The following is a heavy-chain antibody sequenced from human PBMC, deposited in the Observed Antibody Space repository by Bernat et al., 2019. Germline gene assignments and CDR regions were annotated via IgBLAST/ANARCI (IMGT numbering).Heavy chain of an antibody. Sequence: EVQLVESGGGLVKPGRSLRLSCTASGFTFGDYAMSWFRQAPGKGLEWVGFIRSKAYGGTTEYAASVKGRFTISRDDSKSIAYLQMNSLKTEDTAVYYCTRSFRAMGRSYVLFPYWGQGTLVTVSS. CDR3: TRSFRAMGRSYVLFPY. CDR1: GFTFGDYA. J-gene: IGHJ4*02. D-gene: IGHD3-10*02. V-gene: IGHV3-49*05. CDR2: IRSKAYGGTT.